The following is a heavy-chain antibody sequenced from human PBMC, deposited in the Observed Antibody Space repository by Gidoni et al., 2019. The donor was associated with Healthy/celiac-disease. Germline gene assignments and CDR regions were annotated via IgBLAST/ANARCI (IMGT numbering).Heavy chain of an antibody. D-gene: IGHD3-22*01. V-gene: IGHV4-61*02. Sequence: QVQLQESGPGLVKPSQTLSLTCPVSGGSISSGSYYWSWIRQPAGKGLEWIGRIYTSGSTNYNPSLKSRVTISVDTSKNQFSLKLSSVTAADTAVYYCARRYYYDSSGFDYWGQGTLVTVSS. CDR1: GGSISSGSYY. J-gene: IGHJ4*02. CDR2: IYTSGST. CDR3: ARRYYYDSSGFDY.